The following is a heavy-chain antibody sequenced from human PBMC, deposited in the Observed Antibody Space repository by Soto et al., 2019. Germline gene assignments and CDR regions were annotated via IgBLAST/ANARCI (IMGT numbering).Heavy chain of an antibody. CDR3: ARVSHVGIAAAGNPPNYYYDYGMDV. V-gene: IGHV1-69*13. CDR1: GGIFTSYA. J-gene: IGHJ6*02. CDR2: IIPIFGTA. D-gene: IGHD6-13*01. Sequence: ASVKVSCKASGGIFTSYAITWVRQAPGQGLEWMGGIIPIFGTANYAQKFQGRVTITADESTSTAYMELSSLRSEDTAVYYCARVSHVGIAAAGNPPNYYYDYGMDVWG.